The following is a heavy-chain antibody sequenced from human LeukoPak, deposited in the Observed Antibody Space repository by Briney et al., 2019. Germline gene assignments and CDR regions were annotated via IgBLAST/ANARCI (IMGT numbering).Heavy chain of an antibody. V-gene: IGHV4-38-2*02. J-gene: IGHJ4*02. CDR3: ASLRFGDSYFDF. CDR1: NYSVRGALH. CDR2: IYQSGHA. D-gene: IGHD3-10*01. Sequence: SETLSLTCKVSNYSVRGALHWSWIRQSPGRGLEWIASIYQSGHAYYSPSLKSRVLISFDTSKKELSLKINSVAATDTALYYCASLRFGDSYFDFWGQGTQVTVSS.